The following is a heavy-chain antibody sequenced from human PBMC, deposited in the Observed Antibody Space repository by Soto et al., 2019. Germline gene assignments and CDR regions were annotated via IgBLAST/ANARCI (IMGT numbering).Heavy chain of an antibody. CDR1: GFTFSSYA. Sequence: EVQLLESGGGLEQPGGSLRLSCVASGFTFSSYAMSWVRQTPGKGLEWVSTVSGSGGSTFYADSVKGRFTISRDNSKNTLELQMNSLRVEDTAVYYCAKTIAAADPSFAYWGQGTLVTVSS. CDR3: AKTIAAADPSFAY. D-gene: IGHD6-13*01. CDR2: VSGSGGST. J-gene: IGHJ4*02. V-gene: IGHV3-23*01.